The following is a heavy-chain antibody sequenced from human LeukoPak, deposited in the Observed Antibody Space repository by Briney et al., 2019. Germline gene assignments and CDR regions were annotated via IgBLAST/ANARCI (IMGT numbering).Heavy chain of an antibody. Sequence: SETLSLTCAVYGGSFSGYYWSWIRQPPGKGLEWIGEINHSGSTNYNPSLKSRVTIPVDTSKNQFSLKLSSVTAADTAVYYCARGVLLWFGVPMGFDPWGQGTLVTVSS. D-gene: IGHD3-10*01. J-gene: IGHJ5*02. CDR3: ARGVLLWFGVPMGFDP. V-gene: IGHV4-34*01. CDR1: GGSFSGYY. CDR2: INHSGST.